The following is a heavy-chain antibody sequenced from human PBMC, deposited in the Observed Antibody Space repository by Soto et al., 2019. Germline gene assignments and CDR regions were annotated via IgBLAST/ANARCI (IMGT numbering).Heavy chain of an antibody. CDR3: AQAITIIVVVITLPDY. D-gene: IGHD3-22*01. J-gene: IGHJ4*02. Sequence: GGSLRLSCAASGFTFSSYGMHWVRQAPGKGLEWVAVISYDGSNKYYADSVKGRFTISRDNSKNTLYLQMNSLRAEDTAVYYCAQAITIIVVVITLPDYWGQGTLVTVSS. CDR2: ISYDGSNK. CDR1: GFTFSSYG. V-gene: IGHV3-30*18.